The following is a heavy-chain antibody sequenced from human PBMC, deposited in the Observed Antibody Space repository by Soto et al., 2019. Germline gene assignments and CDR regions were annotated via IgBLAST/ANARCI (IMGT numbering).Heavy chain of an antibody. J-gene: IGHJ6*02. D-gene: IGHD3-22*01. Sequence: ASVKVSCKASGYTFTSYGISWVRQAPGQGLEWMGWISAYNGNTNYAQKLQGGVTMTTDTSTSTAYMELRSLRSDDTAVYYCARVSAVVISYYYGMDVWGQGTTVTVSS. CDR2: ISAYNGNT. V-gene: IGHV1-18*01. CDR3: ARVSAVVISYYYGMDV. CDR1: GYTFTSYG.